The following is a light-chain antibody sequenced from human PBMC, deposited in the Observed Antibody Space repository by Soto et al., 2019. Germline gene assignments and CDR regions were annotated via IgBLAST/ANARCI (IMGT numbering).Light chain of an antibody. J-gene: IGLJ3*02. V-gene: IGLV2-14*01. CDR1: SSDVGGYDS. Sequence: QSVLTQPASVSGSPGQSITISCTGSSSDVGGYDSVSWYQQHPGKAPKLLIYEVTKRPSGVSNRFSGSKSGNTASLTISGLQADDESDYYCGSSAAGTTLVFGGGTKLTVL. CDR2: EVT. CDR3: GSSAAGTTLV.